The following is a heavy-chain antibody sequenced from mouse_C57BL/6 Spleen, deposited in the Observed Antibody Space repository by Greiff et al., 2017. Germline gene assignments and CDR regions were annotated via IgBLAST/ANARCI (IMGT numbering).Heavy chain of an antibody. D-gene: IGHD4-1*01. CDR3: ARNWFFDY. Sequence: EVQLQQSGPGLVKPSQSLSLTCSVTGYSITSGYYWNWIRQFPGNKLEWMGYISYDGSNNYNPSLQNRISITRDTSKNQCFLKLNSVTTEDTATYYCARNWFFDYWGQGTTLTVAS. CDR2: ISYDGSN. J-gene: IGHJ2*01. CDR1: GYSITSGYY. V-gene: IGHV3-6*01.